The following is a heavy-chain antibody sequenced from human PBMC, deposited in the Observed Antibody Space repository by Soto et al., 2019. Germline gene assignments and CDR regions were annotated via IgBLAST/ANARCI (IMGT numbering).Heavy chain of an antibody. J-gene: IGHJ3*02. CDR1: GYTFTSYA. CDR2: INAGNGNT. Sequence: ASVKVSCKASGYTFTSYAMHWVRQAPGQRLEWMGWINAGNGNTKYSQKFQGRVTTTRDTSASTAYMELSSLRSEDTAVYYCARDLGLVVVASDAFDIWGQGTMVTVSS. V-gene: IGHV1-3*01. D-gene: IGHD2-15*01. CDR3: ARDLGLVVVASDAFDI.